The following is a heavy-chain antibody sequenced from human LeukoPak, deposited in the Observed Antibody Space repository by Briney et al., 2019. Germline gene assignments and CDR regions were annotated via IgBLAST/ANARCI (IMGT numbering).Heavy chain of an antibody. Sequence: SETLSLTCTVSGGSISSYYWSWIRQPPGKGLEWIWYIYYSGSTNYNPSLKSRVTISVDTSKNQFSLKLSSVTAADTAVYYCARGAGYSSGWYDFDYWGQGTLVTVSS. J-gene: IGHJ4*02. CDR1: GGSISSYY. CDR3: ARGAGYSSGWYDFDY. CDR2: IYYSGST. V-gene: IGHV4-59*01. D-gene: IGHD6-19*01.